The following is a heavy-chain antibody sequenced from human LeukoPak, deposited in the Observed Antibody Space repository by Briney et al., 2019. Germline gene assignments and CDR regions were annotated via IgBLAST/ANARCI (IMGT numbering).Heavy chain of an antibody. CDR2: VHYSGST. J-gene: IGHJ5*02. V-gene: IGHV4-59*08. Sequence: SETLSLTCTVSGASISSYYWSWIRQPPGKGLEWIGYVHYSGSTNYNPSLKSRVTLSVDSSKNQFSLKLSSVTAADTAVCYCARHLLPLGWFDPWGQGTLVTVSS. CDR3: ARHLLPLGWFDP. CDR1: GASISSYY.